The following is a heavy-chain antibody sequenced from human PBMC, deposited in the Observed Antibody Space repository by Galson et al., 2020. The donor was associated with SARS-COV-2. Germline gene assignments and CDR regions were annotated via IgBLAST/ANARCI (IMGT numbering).Heavy chain of an antibody. Sequence: ASVKVSCKASGYTFTSYYMHWVRQAPGQGLEWMGIINPSGGSTSYAQKFQGRVTMTRDTSTSTVYMELSSLRSEDTAVYYCARDIDVMTSGFWSGYFGGRPPGYMDVWGKGTTVTVSS. D-gene: IGHD3-3*01. V-gene: IGHV1-46*01. CDR2: INPSGGST. CDR3: ARDIDVMTSGFWSGYFGGRPPGYMDV. J-gene: IGHJ6*03. CDR1: GYTFTSYY.